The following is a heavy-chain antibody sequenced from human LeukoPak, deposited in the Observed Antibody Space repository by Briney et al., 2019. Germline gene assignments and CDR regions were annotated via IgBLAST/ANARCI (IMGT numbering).Heavy chain of an antibody. Sequence: PGGSLRLSCAASGFTFTSYSMNGVRQAPGRGLEWVSSISSSSTYIYYADSVKGRFTVSRDNAKNSLYLQMNSLRAEDTAVYYCARDTGAVTTPSNWFDPWGQGTLVTVSS. D-gene: IGHD4-17*01. CDR1: GFTFTSYS. J-gene: IGHJ5*02. CDR2: ISSSSTYI. CDR3: ARDTGAVTTPSNWFDP. V-gene: IGHV3-21*01.